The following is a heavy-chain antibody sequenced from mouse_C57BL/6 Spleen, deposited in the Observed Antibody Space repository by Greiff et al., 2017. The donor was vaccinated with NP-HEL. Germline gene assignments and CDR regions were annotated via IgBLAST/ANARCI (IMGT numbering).Heavy chain of an antibody. CDR2: IRSKSSNYAT. J-gene: IGHJ4*01. D-gene: IGHD1-1*01. Sequence: EVKLVESGGGLVQPKGSLKLSCAASGFTFNTYAMHWVRQAPGKGLEWVARIRSKSSNYATYYADSVKDRFTISRDDSPSMLYLQMNNLKTEDTAMDYWVRDLFTTVVDGAMDYWGQGTSVTVSA. CDR3: VRDLFTTVVDGAMDY. CDR1: GFTFNTYA. V-gene: IGHV10-3*01.